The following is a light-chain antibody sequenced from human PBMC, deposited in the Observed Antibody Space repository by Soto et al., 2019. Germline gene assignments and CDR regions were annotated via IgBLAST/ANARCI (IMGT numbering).Light chain of an antibody. CDR3: QQYHNLWT. Sequence: EVVLTQSPAALSLCPGERATLSFRASQSLTSYLAWYQQKPGQAPRLLIYDASNRATGIPPRFSGSGSGTEFTLTISSLQSEDFALYYCQQYHNLWTFGQGTKVDIK. CDR2: DAS. CDR1: QSLTSY. J-gene: IGKJ1*01. V-gene: IGKV3D-15*01.